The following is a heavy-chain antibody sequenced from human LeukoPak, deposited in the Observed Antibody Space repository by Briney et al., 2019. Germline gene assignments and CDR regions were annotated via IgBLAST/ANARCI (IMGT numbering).Heavy chain of an antibody. V-gene: IGHV4-39*01. CDR1: GGSISSNSYY. CDR2: IYYSGST. CDR3: ARGRYSSGWHDFDY. J-gene: IGHJ4*02. Sequence: SETLSLTCTVSGGSISSNSYYWGWIRQPPGKGLEWIGSIYYSGSTYYNPSLKSRVTMSVDTSKNQFSLKLNSVTAADTAVYYCARGRYSSGWHDFDYGGQGTLVTVSS. D-gene: IGHD6-19*01.